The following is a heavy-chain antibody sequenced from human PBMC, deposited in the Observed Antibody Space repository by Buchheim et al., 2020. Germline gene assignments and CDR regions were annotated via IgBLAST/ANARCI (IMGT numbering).Heavy chain of an antibody. V-gene: IGHV5-51*01. J-gene: IGHJ4*02. CDR3: ARRVRDSSGYNFDF. Sequence: EVQLVQSGAEVKRPGESLKISCQGSGYSFTGAYIAWVRQMPGKGLEWMGLIYPGDSYTAYNPSFQGQVTMSVNKSNKTAHLQWRSLRASDTAMYYCARRVRDSSGYNFDFWGQGTL. D-gene: IGHD6-19*01. CDR2: IYPGDSYT. CDR1: GYSFTGAY.